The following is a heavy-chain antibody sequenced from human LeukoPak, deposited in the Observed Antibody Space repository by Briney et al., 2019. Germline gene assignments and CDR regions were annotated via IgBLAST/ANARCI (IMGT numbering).Heavy chain of an antibody. Sequence: PGGSLRLSCAASGFTFSSYEMNWVRQAPGKGLEWVSYISISGSTIYYADSVKGRFTISRDNAKNSLYLQMNSLRAEDTAVYYCAELGITIIGGVWSKGTTVTISS. CDR1: GFTFSSYE. D-gene: IGHD3-10*02. CDR2: ISISGSTI. CDR3: AELGITIIGGV. V-gene: IGHV3-48*03. J-gene: IGHJ6*04.